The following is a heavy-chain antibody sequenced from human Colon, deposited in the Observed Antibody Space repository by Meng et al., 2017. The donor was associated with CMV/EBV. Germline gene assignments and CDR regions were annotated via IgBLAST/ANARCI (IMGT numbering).Heavy chain of an antibody. CDR3: ARGGGLFCKAADCYYPLDL. D-gene: IGHD2-21*02. CDR1: GFTFSSYA. J-gene: IGHJ5*02. Sequence: GESLKISCAASGFTFSSYAMHWVRQAPGKGLEWVAIISNDGSSQNYADSVQGRFTISRDESKDTLVLQMNSLRGDDTAVYFCARGGGLFCKAADCYYPLDLWGQGTLVTVSS. CDR2: ISNDGSSQ. V-gene: IGHV3-30*04.